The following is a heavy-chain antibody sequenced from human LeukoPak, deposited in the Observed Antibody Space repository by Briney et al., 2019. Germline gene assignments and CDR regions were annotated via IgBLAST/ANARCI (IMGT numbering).Heavy chain of an antibody. V-gene: IGHV1-69*13. D-gene: IGHD4-17*01. CDR2: IIPIFGTA. CDR3: ARDAPHDYGDYG. J-gene: IGHJ4*02. Sequence: GASVKVSCKASGGTFSSYAISWVRQAPGQGLEWMGGIIPIFGTANYAQKFRGRVTITADESTSTAYMELRSLRSEDTAVSYCARDAPHDYGDYGWGQGTLVTVSS. CDR1: GGTFSSYA.